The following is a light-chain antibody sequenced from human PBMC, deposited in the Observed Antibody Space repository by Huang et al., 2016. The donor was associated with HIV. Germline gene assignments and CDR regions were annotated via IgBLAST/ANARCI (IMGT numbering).Light chain of an antibody. CDR2: AAS. V-gene: IGKV1D-12*01. Sequence: DIQLTQSPSSVSASVGDRVTITCRASQDIRTWLAWYQQKPGKAPKLLIYAASSIQNGVPSRISGSGSGTDCSLTISSLQPEDFAIYYYQQGNSLAGLTFGGGTKVDI. CDR3: QQGNSLAGLT. CDR1: QDIRTW. J-gene: IGKJ4*01.